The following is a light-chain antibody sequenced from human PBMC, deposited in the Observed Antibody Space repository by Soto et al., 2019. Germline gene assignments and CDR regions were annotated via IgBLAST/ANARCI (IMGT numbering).Light chain of an antibody. Sequence: DIQMTQSPSSLSASVGDRVTITCRASQSIMTHLNWYQHKSGKAPKLLIYTASNLHSGVPSRFSGSGSWTDFTLTISSLQADDFATDYCQQSYNTPRTFGQGTKVEI. CDR2: TAS. V-gene: IGKV1-39*01. CDR1: QSIMTH. CDR3: QQSYNTPRT. J-gene: IGKJ1*01.